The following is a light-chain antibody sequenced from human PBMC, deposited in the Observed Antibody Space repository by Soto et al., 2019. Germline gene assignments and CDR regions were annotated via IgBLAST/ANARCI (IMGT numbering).Light chain of an antibody. V-gene: IGLV2-11*01. J-gene: IGLJ1*01. CDR2: DVT. CDR3: CSYAGTYTLYV. Sequence: QSALTQPRSVSGSPEQSVTISCTGTSSDVGGYNYVSWYQQHPAKAPKLLIYDVTKRPSGVPDRFSGSKSGNTASLIISGLQAEDEADYYCCSYAGTYTLYVFGTGTKLTVL. CDR1: SSDVGGYNY.